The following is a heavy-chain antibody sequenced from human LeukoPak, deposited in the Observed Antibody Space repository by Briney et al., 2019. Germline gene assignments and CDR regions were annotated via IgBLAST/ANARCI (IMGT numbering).Heavy chain of an antibody. V-gene: IGHV3-7*03. D-gene: IGHD3-22*01. J-gene: IGHJ4*02. CDR1: GLTFTDYW. Sequence: GGSLRLSCAVSGLTFTDYWMSWVRQAPGKGLEWVANIRQDGSEKNYVDSVKGRFSISRDNAKNSLYLQMNSLRGDDTAVYYCARGEYYFDGGYWGQGTLVTVSS. CDR3: ARGEYYFDGGY. CDR2: IRQDGSEK.